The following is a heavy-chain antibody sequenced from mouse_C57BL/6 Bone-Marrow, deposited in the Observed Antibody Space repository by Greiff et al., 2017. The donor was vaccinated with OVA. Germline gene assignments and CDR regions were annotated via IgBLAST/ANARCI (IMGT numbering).Heavy chain of an antibody. Sequence: EVKLQESGGGLVKPGGSLTLSCAASGFTFSSYAMSWVRQTPEKRLEWVATISDGGSYTYYPDNVKGRFTISRDNAKNNLYLQMSHLKSEDTAMYYCARGLLRGFAYWGQGTLVTVSA. D-gene: IGHD1-1*01. J-gene: IGHJ3*01. CDR1: GFTFSSYA. V-gene: IGHV5-4*03. CDR3: ARGLLRGFAY. CDR2: ISDGGSYT.